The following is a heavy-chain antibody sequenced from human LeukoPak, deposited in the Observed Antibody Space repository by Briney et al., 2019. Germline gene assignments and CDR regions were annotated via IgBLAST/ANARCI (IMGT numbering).Heavy chain of an antibody. J-gene: IGHJ4*02. Sequence: KVGESLKISCKGSGYSFTSYWIGWVRQMPGKGLEWMGIIYPGDSDTRYSPSFQGQVTISADKSISTAYLQWSSLKASDTAMYYCARLDYGDCAGSRGIDYWGQGTLVTVSS. CDR1: GYSFTSYW. CDR3: ARLDYGDCAGSRGIDY. CDR2: IYPGDSDT. V-gene: IGHV5-51*01. D-gene: IGHD4-17*01.